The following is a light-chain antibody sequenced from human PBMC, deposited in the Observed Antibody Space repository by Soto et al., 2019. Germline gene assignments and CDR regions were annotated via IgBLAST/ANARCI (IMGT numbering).Light chain of an antibody. CDR1: KLGDKY. J-gene: IGLJ2*01. CDR3: QAWDSSTRVV. Sequence: SYELTQPPSVSVSPGQTASITCSGEKLGDKYACWYQQKPGQSPVLVIYQDSKRPSGIPERFSGSNSGNTATLTISGTQAMDEADYYCQAWDSSTRVVFGGGTQLTVL. V-gene: IGLV3-1*01. CDR2: QDS.